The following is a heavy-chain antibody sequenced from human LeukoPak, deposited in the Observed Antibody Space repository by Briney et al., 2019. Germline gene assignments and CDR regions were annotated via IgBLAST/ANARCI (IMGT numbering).Heavy chain of an antibody. D-gene: IGHD3-10*01. Sequence: PSETLSLTCTVSGYSISSGYYWSWIRQPPGKGLEWIGYIYYSGSTNYNPSLKSRVTISVDTSKNQFSLKLSSVTAADTAVYYCAFGFGELLTWGQGTLVTVSS. CDR1: GYSISSGYY. J-gene: IGHJ5*02. CDR3: AFGFGELLT. CDR2: IYYSGST. V-gene: IGHV4-61*01.